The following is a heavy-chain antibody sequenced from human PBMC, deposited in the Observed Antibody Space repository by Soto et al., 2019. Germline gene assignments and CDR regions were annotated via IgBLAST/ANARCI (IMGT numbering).Heavy chain of an antibody. CDR1: GFTFSSYA. J-gene: IGHJ4*02. Sequence: GGSLRLSCAGSGFTFSSYAMSWVRQAPGKGLEWVSSISGSGGTTFYADSVKGRFTISRDNSKNTLYLQMNSLRAEDTAIYYYAKHAREDSPSLLDYWGQGTLVTVSS. V-gene: IGHV3-23*01. CDR2: ISGSGGTT. D-gene: IGHD3-16*01. CDR3: AKHAREDSPSLLDY.